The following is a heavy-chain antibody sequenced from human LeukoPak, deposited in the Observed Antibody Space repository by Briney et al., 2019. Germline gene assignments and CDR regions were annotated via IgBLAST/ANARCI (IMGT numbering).Heavy chain of an antibody. J-gene: IGHJ4*02. CDR2: INKKGGT. CDR1: SDSISSGDYY. V-gene: IGHV4-30-4*01. CDR3: AREHKSYGDYPYYFDS. Sequence: PSQTLSLTCTVSSDSISSGDYYWSWIRQPAGKGLEFTGYINKKGGTFYNPPLKSRVSISIDTSKNQFSLKLTSVTAADTAVYFCAREHKSYGDYPYYFDSWGQGTLVTVSS. D-gene: IGHD4-17*01.